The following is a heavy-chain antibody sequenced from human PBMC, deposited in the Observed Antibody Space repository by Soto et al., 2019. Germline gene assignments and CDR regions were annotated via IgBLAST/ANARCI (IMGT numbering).Heavy chain of an antibody. CDR1: GYSFTNFG. D-gene: IGHD3-16*01. CDR3: ATFGEVRTTSHYYLHGMDV. J-gene: IGHJ6*02. V-gene: IGHV1-18*04. CDR2: ISALNGNT. Sequence: ASVKVSCKTSGYSFTNFGITWVRQVPGQGLEWMGWISALNGNTKYAQKFQDRVSMTIDTSTSTAYMEVRSLRSDDTAEYFCATFGEVRTTSHYYLHGMDVWGQGTTVPVS.